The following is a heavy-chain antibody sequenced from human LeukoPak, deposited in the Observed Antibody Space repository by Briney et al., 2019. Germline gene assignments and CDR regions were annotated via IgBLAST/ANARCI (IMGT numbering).Heavy chain of an antibody. CDR3: AKVQRGIDY. CDR2: ISGSGGST. V-gene: IGHV3-23*01. Sequence: PGGSLRLSCAASGFNFVNTWMHWVRQAPGKGLEWVSAISGSGGSTYYADSVKGRFTISRDNSKNTLYLQMNSLRAEDTAIYYCAKVQRGIDYWGQGTLVTVSS. CDR1: GFNFVNTW. D-gene: IGHD1-1*01. J-gene: IGHJ4*02.